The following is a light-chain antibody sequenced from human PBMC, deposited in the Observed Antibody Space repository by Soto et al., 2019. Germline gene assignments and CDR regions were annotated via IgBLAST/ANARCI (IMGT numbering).Light chain of an antibody. J-gene: IGKJ2*01. CDR2: GAS. CDR1: QSVRSNY. V-gene: IGKV3-20*01. CDR3: QQYGGSAYT. Sequence: EIVLTQSPGTLSLSPGERATLSCRASQSVRSNYLAWYQQKPGQAPRLLIYGASSRATGIPDRFSGTGSGTDCTLTISRLEPEDFAVYYCQQYGGSAYTFGQGTKLEIK.